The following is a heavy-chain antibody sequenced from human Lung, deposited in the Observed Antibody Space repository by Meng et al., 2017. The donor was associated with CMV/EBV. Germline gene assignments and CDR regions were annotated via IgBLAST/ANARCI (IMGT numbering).Heavy chain of an antibody. D-gene: IGHD6-19*01. CDR2: IYHSGGT. CDR1: GGSISISTW. J-gene: IGHJ4*02. V-gene: IGHV4-4*02. CDR3: ARDPYATGWAG. Sequence: LRAPGPGLVKPSGTLSLTCSVSGGSISISTWWSWVRQPPGKGLEWIGEIYHSGGTNYNPSLRGRVTISLDKSKNQFSLTLRSVTAADTAVYYCARDPYATGWAGWGQGTLVTVSS.